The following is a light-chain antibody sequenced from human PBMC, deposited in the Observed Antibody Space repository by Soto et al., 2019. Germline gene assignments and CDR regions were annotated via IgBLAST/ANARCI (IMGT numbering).Light chain of an antibody. V-gene: IGKV3-15*01. CDR2: DAS. Sequence: ERVLTQSPATLSVSPGERATLSCRASQSVSSHLAWYQQKPGQAPRLVIYDASTRATGILARFSGSGSGTEFTLTISSLQSEDFAVYYCHQYDDWPQTFGQGTKVEIK. CDR1: QSVSSH. J-gene: IGKJ1*01. CDR3: HQYDDWPQT.